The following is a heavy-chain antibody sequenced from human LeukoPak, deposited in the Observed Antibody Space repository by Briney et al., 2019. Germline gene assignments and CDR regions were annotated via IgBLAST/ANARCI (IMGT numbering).Heavy chain of an antibody. V-gene: IGHV4-39*07. J-gene: IGHJ5*02. CDR3: ARGPHCSGGSCDRSWFDP. Sequence: SSETLSLTCTVSGGSISSSSYYCGWIRQPPGKGLEWIGSIYYSGSTYYNPSLKSRVTISVDTSKNQFSLKLSSVTAADTGVYYCARGPHCSGGSCDRSWFDPWGQGTLVTVSS. CDR2: IYYSGST. D-gene: IGHD2-15*01. CDR1: GGSISSSSYY.